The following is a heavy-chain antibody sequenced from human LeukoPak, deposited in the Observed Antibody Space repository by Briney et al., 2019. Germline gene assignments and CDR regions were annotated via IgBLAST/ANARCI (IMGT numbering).Heavy chain of an antibody. CDR2: IYSDNT. D-gene: IGHD1-26*01. V-gene: IGHV3-66*03. CDR3: ARDGGGVGAIRGGFDY. Sequence: GGSLRLSCTVSGFTVSSNSMSWVRQAPGKGLEWVSFIYSDNTHYSDSVKGRFTISRDNSKNTLYLQMNSLRAEDTAVYYCARDGGGVGAIRGGFDYWGQGTLVTVSS. J-gene: IGHJ4*02. CDR1: GFTVSSNS.